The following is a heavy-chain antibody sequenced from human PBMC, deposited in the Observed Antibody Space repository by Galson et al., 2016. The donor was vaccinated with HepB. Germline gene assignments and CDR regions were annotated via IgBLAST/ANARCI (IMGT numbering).Heavy chain of an antibody. CDR1: GGSMSTYY. J-gene: IGHJ2*01. Sequence: SETLSLTCTVSGGSMSTYYWSWIRQPPGKGLEWIAFIYYSGNTNYNPSLKSRVTTSLDTSKNQFSLMLNSVTAADTALYYCVREDYAIPPGWYFDLWGRGSLVTVSS. CDR3: VREDYAIPPGWYFDL. CDR2: IYYSGNT. V-gene: IGHV4-59*12. D-gene: IGHD4/OR15-4a*01.